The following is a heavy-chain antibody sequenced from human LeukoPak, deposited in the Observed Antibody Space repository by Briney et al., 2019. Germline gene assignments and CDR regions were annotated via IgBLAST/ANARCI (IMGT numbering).Heavy chain of an antibody. J-gene: IGHJ4*02. V-gene: IGHV1-69*13. Sequence: SVKVSCKASGYTFTSYDINWVRQATGQGLEWMGGIIPIFGTANYAQKFQGRVTITADESTSTAYMELSSLRSEDTAVYYCARDRGSGYCSGGSCYSTIFDYWGQGTLVTVSS. CDR1: GYTFTSYD. CDR3: ARDRGSGYCSGGSCYSTIFDY. D-gene: IGHD2-15*01. CDR2: IIPIFGTA.